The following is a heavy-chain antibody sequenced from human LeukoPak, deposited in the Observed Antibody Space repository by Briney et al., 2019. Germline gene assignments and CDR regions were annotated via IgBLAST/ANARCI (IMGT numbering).Heavy chain of an antibody. CDR2: IYHSGST. D-gene: IGHD2-2*01. J-gene: IGHJ5*02. CDR1: GGSISSYY. CDR3: ARLGYCSSTSCYRSWFDP. V-gene: IGHV4-4*07. Sequence: SETLSLTCTVSGGSISSYYWSWIRQPAGKGLEWIGSIYHSGSTYYNPSLKSRVTISVDTSKNQFSLKLSSVTAADTAVYYCARLGYCSSTSCYRSWFDPWGQGTLVTVSS.